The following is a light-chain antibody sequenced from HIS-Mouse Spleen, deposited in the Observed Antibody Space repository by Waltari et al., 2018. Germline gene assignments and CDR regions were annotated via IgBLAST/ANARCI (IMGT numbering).Light chain of an antibody. CDR1: ALPKKY. Sequence: SYELTQPPSVSVSPGQTAMITCAGEALPKKYAYWYQQKSGQAPVLVFYEDSKRPPGIPERFSGSSSGTMATLTISGAQVEDEADYYCYSTDSSGNHRVFGGGTKLTVL. CDR2: EDS. CDR3: YSTDSSGNHRV. J-gene: IGLJ2*01. V-gene: IGLV3-10*01.